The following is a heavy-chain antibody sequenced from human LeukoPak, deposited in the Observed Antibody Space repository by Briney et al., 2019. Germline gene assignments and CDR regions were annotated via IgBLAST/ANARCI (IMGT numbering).Heavy chain of an antibody. D-gene: IGHD6-19*01. CDR2: IHTSGST. CDR1: GGSISSYY. V-gene: IGHV4-4*07. CDR3: AGRAQTTGWSFDY. Sequence: PSGTLSLTCSVSGGSISSYYWSWLRQPAGKGLEWIGQIHTSGSTNYNPSLQSRVAMSVDTSKNQFSPELSSVTAADTAVYYCAGRAQTTGWSFDYWGQGALVTVSS. J-gene: IGHJ4*02.